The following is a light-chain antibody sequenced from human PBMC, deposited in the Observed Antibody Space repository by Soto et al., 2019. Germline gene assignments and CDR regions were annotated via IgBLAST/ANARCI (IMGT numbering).Light chain of an antibody. CDR1: SSDVGGYNY. CDR2: QVT. V-gene: IGLV2-14*01. Sequence: QSALTQPASVSGSPGQSITISCTGTSSDVGGYNYVSWYQHHPGKAPKLMIYQVTNRPSGVSNRFSGGKSGNTASLTISGLQAEDEADYYCSSYTSSSTDVVFVGGTKVTVL. CDR3: SSYTSSSTDVV. J-gene: IGLJ2*01.